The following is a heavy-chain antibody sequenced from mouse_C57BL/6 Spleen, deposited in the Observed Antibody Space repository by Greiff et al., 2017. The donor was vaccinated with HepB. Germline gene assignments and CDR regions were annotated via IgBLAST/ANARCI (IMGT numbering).Heavy chain of an antibody. CDR3: ARSGDPRGFAY. J-gene: IGHJ3*01. CDR1: GYTFTSYW. D-gene: IGHD3-2*02. CDR2: IDPSDSYT. Sequence: VQLQQPGAELVMPGASVKLSCKASGYTFTSYWMHWVKQRPGQGLEWIGEIDPSDSYTNYNQKFKGKSTLTVDKSSSTAYMQLSSLTSEDSAVYYCARSGDPRGFAYWGQGTLVTVSA. V-gene: IGHV1-69*01.